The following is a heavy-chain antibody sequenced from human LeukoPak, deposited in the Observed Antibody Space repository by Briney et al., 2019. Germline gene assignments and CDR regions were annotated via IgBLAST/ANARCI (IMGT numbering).Heavy chain of an antibody. Sequence: GGSLRLSCAASGFTFSSYVMHWVRQAPGKGLEWVAIISYDGSNEYYADSVKGRFTISRDNSKNTLYLQMNSLRAADTAVYYCVKDRGRIAVTGTLFDYWGQGTLVTVSS. J-gene: IGHJ4*02. D-gene: IGHD6-19*01. CDR3: VKDRGRIAVTGTLFDY. V-gene: IGHV3-30*04. CDR1: GFTFSSYV. CDR2: ISYDGSNE.